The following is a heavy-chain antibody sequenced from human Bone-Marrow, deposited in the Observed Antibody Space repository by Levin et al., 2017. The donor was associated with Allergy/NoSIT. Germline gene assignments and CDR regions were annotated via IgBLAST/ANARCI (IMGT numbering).Heavy chain of an antibody. D-gene: IGHD2-21*02. V-gene: IGHV3-23*01. J-gene: IGHJ3*02. Sequence: GGSLRLSCAASGFTFSSYAMSWVRQAPGKGLEWVSAISGSGGSTYYADSVKGRFTISRDNSKNTLYLQMNSLRAEDTAVYYCAKDLSACGGDCNDAFDIWGQGTMVTVSS. CDR2: ISGSGGST. CDR1: GFTFSSYA. CDR3: AKDLSACGGDCNDAFDI.